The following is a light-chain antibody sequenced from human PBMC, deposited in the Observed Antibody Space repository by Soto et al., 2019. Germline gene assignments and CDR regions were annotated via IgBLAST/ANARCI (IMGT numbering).Light chain of an antibody. J-gene: IGKJ5*01. CDR1: QSFRGL. Sequence: EVVLTQSPVTLSLSPGERATLSCRASQSFRGLLAWYQQKPGQAPRLLIYDAYNRATGILPRFSGSGSGTDFTLTISSLEPEDSAVYYCQQRHMWPITFGQGKRLEIK. CDR3: QQRHMWPIT. CDR2: DAY. V-gene: IGKV3-11*01.